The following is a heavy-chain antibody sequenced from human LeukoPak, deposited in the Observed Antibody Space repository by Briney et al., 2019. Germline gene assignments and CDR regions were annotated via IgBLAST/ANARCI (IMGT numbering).Heavy chain of an antibody. CDR1: GFTFSTFA. CDR2: ISGSAGST. V-gene: IGHV3-23*01. J-gene: IGHJ3*02. CDR3: AKEAFDI. Sequence: PGGSLRLSCAASGFTFSTFAMIWVRQPPGKGLEWVSAISGSAGSTYYADSVKGRFTIFRDNSKNTLYLQMNSLRAEDTALYYCAKEAFDIWGQGTMVTVSS.